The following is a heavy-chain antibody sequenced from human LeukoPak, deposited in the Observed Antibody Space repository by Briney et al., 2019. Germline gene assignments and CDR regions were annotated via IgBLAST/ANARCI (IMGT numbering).Heavy chain of an antibody. CDR2: ISGSGGST. J-gene: IGHJ6*03. CDR3: ARSPAAGYYYYYYMDV. V-gene: IGHV3-23*01. D-gene: IGHD1-14*01. CDR1: GFTFSSYG. Sequence: GGTLRLSCAASGFTFSSYGMSWVRQAPGKGLGWVSAISGSGGSTYYADSVKGRFTISRDNSKNTLYLQMNSMRAEDTAVYYCARSPAAGYYYYYYMDVWGKGTTVTISS.